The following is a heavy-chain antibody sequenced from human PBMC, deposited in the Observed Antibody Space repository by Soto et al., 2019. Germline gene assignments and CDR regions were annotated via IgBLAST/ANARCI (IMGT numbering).Heavy chain of an antibody. CDR1: GFTFSSYS. J-gene: IGHJ4*02. V-gene: IGHV3-48*02. CDR3: ARTLGDYVWGSYRSLDY. D-gene: IGHD3-16*02. CDR2: ISSSSSTI. Sequence: EVQLVESGGGLVQPGGSLRLSCAASGFTFSSYSMNWVRQAPGKGLEWVSYISSSSSTIYYADSVKGRFTISRENAKNSLYLQMNSLRDEDTAVYYCARTLGDYVWGSYRSLDYWGQGTLVTVSS.